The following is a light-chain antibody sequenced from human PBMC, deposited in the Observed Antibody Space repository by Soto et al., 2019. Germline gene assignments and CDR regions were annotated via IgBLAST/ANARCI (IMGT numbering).Light chain of an antibody. J-gene: IGKJ1*01. CDR3: QQYNSYPWT. CDR1: QTISSW. CDR2: KAS. V-gene: IGKV1-5*03. Sequence: DIQMTQSPSTLSASVGDRVTITCRASQTISSWLAWYQQKPGKAPKLLIYKASSLGSGVPSRFSGSGSGTEFTLTISGLQPDDFATYYCQQYNSYPWTLGQGTKVEIK.